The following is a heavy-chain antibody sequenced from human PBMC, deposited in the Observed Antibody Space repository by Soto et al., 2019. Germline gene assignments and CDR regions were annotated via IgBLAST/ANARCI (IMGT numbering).Heavy chain of an antibody. D-gene: IGHD3-10*01. CDR3: ARGGGYFDY. J-gene: IGHJ4*02. CDR1: GFTFSDQY. Sequence: SVRVSCLSSGFTFSDQYMSWIRQAPGKGLEWVSYISSSSTYTKYADSVKGRFTISRDNAKNSLYLQMTSLRAEDTAVYYCARGGGYFDYWGQGTLVTVSS. CDR2: ISSSSTYT. V-gene: IGHV3-11*06.